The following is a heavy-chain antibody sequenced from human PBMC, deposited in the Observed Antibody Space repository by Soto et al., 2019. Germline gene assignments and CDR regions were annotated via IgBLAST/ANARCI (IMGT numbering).Heavy chain of an antibody. CDR1: GFTFSNYG. V-gene: IGHV3-30*18. CDR3: AKDGGPVYCNSPGCSAKHFDY. J-gene: IGHJ4*02. CDR2: ISYDGDNE. D-gene: IGHD2-2*01. Sequence: QVQLVESGGGVVQPGRSLRLSCAASGFTFSNYGMHWVRQAPGRGLEWVAIISYDGDNEYYADSVRGRFAISRDNSKNTLYLQTSSLRHEDTAVYYGAKDGGPVYCNSPGCSAKHFDYWGQGTLVTVSS.